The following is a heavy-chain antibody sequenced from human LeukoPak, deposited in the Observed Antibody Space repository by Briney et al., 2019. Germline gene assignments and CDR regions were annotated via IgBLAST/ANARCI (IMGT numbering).Heavy chain of an antibody. Sequence: ASVKVSCKASGYGFTSHYMHWVRQAPGQGLEWMGLINPSGSSTLYAQKFQGRVTMTRDMSTTTDYMELRSLRSDDTAVYYCARGGYRKGFDYWGQGTLVTVSS. V-gene: IGHV1-46*01. CDR1: GYGFTSHY. CDR2: INPSGSST. D-gene: IGHD3-22*01. J-gene: IGHJ4*02. CDR3: ARGGYRKGFDY.